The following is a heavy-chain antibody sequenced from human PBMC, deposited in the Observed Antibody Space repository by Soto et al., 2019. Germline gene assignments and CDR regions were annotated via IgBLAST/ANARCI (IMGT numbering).Heavy chain of an antibody. CDR1: GGSIRSSNW. V-gene: IGHV4-4*02. Sequence: QMQLQESGPGLVKPSGTLSLTCTVSGGSIRSSNWWSWVRQPPGKGLEWIGEIYHSGCTNSNPSLKSRIIISGDQSKNPCSLKFTSGTAADTAVYYCARVLVSVVRGAKSYGLDVWGEGTTVTVFS. J-gene: IGHJ6*02. D-gene: IGHD3-10*01. CDR3: ARVLVSVVRGAKSYGLDV. CDR2: IYHSGCT.